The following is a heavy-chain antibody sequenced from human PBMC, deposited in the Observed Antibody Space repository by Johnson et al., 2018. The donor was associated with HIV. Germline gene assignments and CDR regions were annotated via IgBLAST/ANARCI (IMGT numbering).Heavy chain of an antibody. V-gene: IGHV3-30*04. CDR3: ARGGGCGGDCYSGYDAFDI. CDR1: GFTFSSYP. D-gene: IGHD2-21*01. Sequence: QVQLVESGGGLVKPGGSLRLSCAASGFTFSSYPMHWVRQAPGKGLPWVAVISSAGSNKYFADSVKGRFTHSRDNSKNTVYLQMNSLRPDDTAVYYCARGGGCGGDCYSGYDAFDIWGQGTMVTVSS. J-gene: IGHJ3*02. CDR2: ISSAGSNK.